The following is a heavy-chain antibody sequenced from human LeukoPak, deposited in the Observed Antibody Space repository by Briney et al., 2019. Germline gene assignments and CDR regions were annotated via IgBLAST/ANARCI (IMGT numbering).Heavy chain of an antibody. CDR1: GYIFSSYW. Sequence: GESLKISFQGSGYIFSSYWITWVRPMPGKGLEWMGSIYPGDSDTRYSPSFQGQVTISADKSISTDYLQWRGLKASETPMYYCARIGNAVVARFFDYWGQGTQVTVSS. J-gene: IGHJ4*02. CDR3: ARIGNAVVARFFDY. D-gene: IGHD3-22*01. V-gene: IGHV5-51*01. CDR2: IYPGDSDT.